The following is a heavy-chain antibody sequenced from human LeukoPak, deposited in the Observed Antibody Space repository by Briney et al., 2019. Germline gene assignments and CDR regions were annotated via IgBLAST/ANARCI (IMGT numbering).Heavy chain of an antibody. Sequence: LSLTCTVSGGSISSYYWSWIRQPAGKGLEWVSGISWNSGSIGYADSVKGRFTISRDNAKNSLYLQMNSLRAEDTALYYCAKDRGYSGSHYPYYFDYWGQGTLVTVSS. CDR3: AKDRGYSGSHYPYYFDY. V-gene: IGHV3-9*01. D-gene: IGHD1-26*01. CDR2: ISWNSGSI. J-gene: IGHJ4*02. CDR1: GGSISSYY.